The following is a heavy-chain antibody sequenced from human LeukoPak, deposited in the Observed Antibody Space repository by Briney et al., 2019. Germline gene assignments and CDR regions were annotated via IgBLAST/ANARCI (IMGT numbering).Heavy chain of an antibody. D-gene: IGHD6-13*01. CDR1: GYSISSGYY. V-gene: IGHV4-38-2*01. Sequence: PSETLSLTCAVSGYSISSGYYWGWIRQPPGKGLEWIGSIYHSGSTYYNPSLNRRVTISVDTSKNQFSLKLSSVTAADTAVYYCARRQYSSSWYRWGQGTLVTVSS. CDR3: ARRQYSSSWYR. CDR2: IYHSGST. J-gene: IGHJ4*02.